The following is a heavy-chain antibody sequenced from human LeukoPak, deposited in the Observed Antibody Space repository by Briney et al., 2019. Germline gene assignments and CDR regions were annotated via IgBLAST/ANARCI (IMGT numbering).Heavy chain of an antibody. CDR1: GFTFSSYA. CDR3: ASGPSHGTYSGSFDY. V-gene: IGHV3-64*01. D-gene: IGHD1-26*01. CDR2: ISSNGGST. Sequence: GGSLRLSCAASGFTFSSYAMHWVRQAPGKGLEYVSAISSNGGSTYYANSVKGRFTISRDNSKNTLYLQMGSLRAEDMAVYYCASGPSHGTYSGSFDYWGQGTLVTVSS. J-gene: IGHJ4*02.